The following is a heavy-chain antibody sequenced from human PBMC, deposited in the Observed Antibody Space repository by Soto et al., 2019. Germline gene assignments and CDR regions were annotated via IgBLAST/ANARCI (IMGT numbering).Heavy chain of an antibody. J-gene: IGHJ5*02. CDR2: ISAYNGNT. CDR3: ARARTSLLWFGGLLSWFDP. Sequence: ASVKVSCKASGYTFTSYGISWVRQAPGQGLEWMGWISAYNGNTNYAQKLQGRVTMTTDTSTSTAYMELRSLRSDDTAVYYCARARTSLLWFGGLLSWFDPWGQGTLVTVSS. D-gene: IGHD3-10*01. CDR1: GYTFTSYG. V-gene: IGHV1-18*01.